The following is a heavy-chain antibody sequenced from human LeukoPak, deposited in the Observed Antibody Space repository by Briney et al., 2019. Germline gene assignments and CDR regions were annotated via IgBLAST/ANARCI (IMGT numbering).Heavy chain of an antibody. CDR1: GGTFSSYA. CDR3: AREYSSGPTDY. Sequence: SVKVSCKASGGTFSSYAISWVRQAPGQGLEWMGGIIPIFGTANYAQKFQGRVTITADESTSTAYMELRSLRSDDTAVYYCAREYSSGPTDYWGQGTLVTVSS. D-gene: IGHD6-19*01. CDR2: IIPIFGTA. J-gene: IGHJ4*02. V-gene: IGHV1-69*13.